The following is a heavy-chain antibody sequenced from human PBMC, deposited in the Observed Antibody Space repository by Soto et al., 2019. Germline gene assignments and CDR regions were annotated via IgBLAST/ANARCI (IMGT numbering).Heavy chain of an antibody. CDR2: ISVYNGNT. D-gene: IGHD6-13*01. CDR1: DYTFTSYG. Sequence: GASVKVSCKASDYTFTSYGIIWVRQAPGQGLEWIGWISVYNGNTNYAQKFRGRVTMTTDISTTTAYMEMRGLRSDDAAVYYCARSGSSWNLREFDYWGQGTLVTVSS. V-gene: IGHV1-18*01. J-gene: IGHJ4*02. CDR3: ARSGSSWNLREFDY.